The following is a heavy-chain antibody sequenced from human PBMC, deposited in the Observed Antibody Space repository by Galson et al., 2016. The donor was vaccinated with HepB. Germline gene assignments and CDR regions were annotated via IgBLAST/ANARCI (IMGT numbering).Heavy chain of an antibody. J-gene: IGHJ4*02. CDR1: GFSFRTWW. V-gene: IGHV3-74*01. Sequence: LRLSCAGSGFSFRTWWMHWVRQAPGKGLEWVSRINTDETNTKYADSVKGRFTVSRDNAKNILYLQMSSLTAEDTAVYYCARDQSESGPTTVDYWGQGTLVTVS. CDR3: ARDQSESGPTTVDY. CDR2: INTDETNT. D-gene: IGHD4-11*01.